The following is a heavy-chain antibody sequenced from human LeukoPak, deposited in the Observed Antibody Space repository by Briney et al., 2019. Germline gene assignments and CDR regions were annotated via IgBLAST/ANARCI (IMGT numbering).Heavy chain of an antibody. J-gene: IGHJ3*02. Sequence: GGSLRLSCAASGFTFSSYAMSWVRQAPGKGLEWVSGISGSGATDYADSVKGRFTISRDNSKNTLYLDMNSLRTEDTALYYCAKGGEYSTSWDDTFDIWGQGTMVTVSS. V-gene: IGHV3-23*01. CDR1: GFTFSSYA. CDR3: AKGGEYSTSWDDTFDI. CDR2: ISGSGAT. D-gene: IGHD2-2*01.